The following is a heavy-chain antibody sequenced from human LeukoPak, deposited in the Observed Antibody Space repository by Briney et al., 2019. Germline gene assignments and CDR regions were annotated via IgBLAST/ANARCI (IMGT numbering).Heavy chain of an antibody. Sequence: PSETLSLTCAVYGGSFSGYYRSWIRQPPGKGLEWIGEINHSGSTNYNPSLKSRATISVDTSKNQFSLKLSSVTAADTAVYYCARLALGDYWGQGTLVTVSS. CDR3: ARLALGDY. CDR2: INHSGST. CDR1: GGSFSGYY. D-gene: IGHD7-27*01. V-gene: IGHV4-34*01. J-gene: IGHJ4*02.